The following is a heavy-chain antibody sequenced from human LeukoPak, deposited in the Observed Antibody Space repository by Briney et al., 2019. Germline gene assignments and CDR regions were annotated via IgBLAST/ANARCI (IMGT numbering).Heavy chain of an antibody. V-gene: IGHV4-30-2*01. Sequence: SQTLSLTCAGSGGSISSGGYSWSWIRQPPGKGLEWIGYIYHSGSTYYNPSLKSRVTISVDRSKNQFSLKLSSVTAADTAVYYCARNRAYYDILDFDYWGQGTLVTVSS. CDR3: ARNRAYYDILDFDY. CDR2: IYHSGST. D-gene: IGHD3-9*01. J-gene: IGHJ4*02. CDR1: GGSISSGGYS.